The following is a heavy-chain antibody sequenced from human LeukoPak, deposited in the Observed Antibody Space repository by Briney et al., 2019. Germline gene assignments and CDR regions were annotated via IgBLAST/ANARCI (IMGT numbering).Heavy chain of an antibody. Sequence: PGGSLRLSCAASGFTFSSSWMDWVRQAPGKGLEWVANINQDGSKDYYADSVRGRFTISRDNAKNSLYLQVNSLRAEDTATYYCATDAGWLRLNFWGQGTLVTVSS. CDR2: INQDGSKD. CDR1: GFTFSSSW. D-gene: IGHD5-12*01. J-gene: IGHJ4*02. CDR3: ATDAGWLRLNF. V-gene: IGHV3-7*01.